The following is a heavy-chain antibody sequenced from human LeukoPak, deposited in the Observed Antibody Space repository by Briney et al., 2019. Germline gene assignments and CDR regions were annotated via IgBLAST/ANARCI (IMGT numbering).Heavy chain of an antibody. CDR2: ISSSGGTI. CDR3: ARKGSEIDY. CDR1: GFTLSHYY. J-gene: IGHJ4*02. V-gene: IGHV3-11*01. Sequence: GGALRLSCAASGFTLSHYYMTWIRPAPGKGLEWLSCISSSGGTIYYPASLKGRFTVSRDNAQNSLYLQMNSLRAEDTAMYYCARKGSEIDYWGQGTLVTVSS.